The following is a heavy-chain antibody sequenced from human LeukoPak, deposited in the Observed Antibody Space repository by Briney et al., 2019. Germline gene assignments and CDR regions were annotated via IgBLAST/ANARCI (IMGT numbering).Heavy chain of an antibody. J-gene: IGHJ5*02. CDR1: GYTFTSYD. CDR2: MNPNSGNT. V-gene: IGHV1-8*01. Sequence: ASVKVSCKASGYTFTSYDINWARQATGQGLEWMGWMNPNSGNTGYAQKFQGRVTMTRNTSISTAYMELSSLRSEDTAVYYCARDISHYDFWSGYYMRGGNWFDPWGQGTLVTVSS. CDR3: ARDISHYDFWSGYYMRGGNWFDP. D-gene: IGHD3-3*01.